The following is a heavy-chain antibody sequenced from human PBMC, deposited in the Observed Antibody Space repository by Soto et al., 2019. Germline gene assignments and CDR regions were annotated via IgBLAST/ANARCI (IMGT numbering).Heavy chain of an antibody. D-gene: IGHD6-13*01. CDR3: AKGTAAPAH. Sequence: EVQLLESGGGLVQPGGSLRLSCAASGFTFSNFDMSWVRQAPGKGLEWVSGISTSGGTTYYADSVKGRFTSSRDNSKNTLSLQMTIQSAEYTAVYYCAKGTAAPAHWGQGTLVTVSS. CDR2: ISTSGGTT. V-gene: IGHV3-23*01. CDR1: GFTFSNFD. J-gene: IGHJ1*01.